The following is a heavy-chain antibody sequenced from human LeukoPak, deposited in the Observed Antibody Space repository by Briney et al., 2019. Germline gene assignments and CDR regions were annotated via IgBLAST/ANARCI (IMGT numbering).Heavy chain of an antibody. CDR1: GFKFSDFW. D-gene: IGHD3-16*01. J-gene: IGHJ4*02. CDR3: VRDSRPGGAMGLYHNFDF. V-gene: IGHV3-7*01. Sequence: GGSLRLSCAASGFKFSDFWMTWVRQTPGKGLEWVANIKEDGSEEYHVDSVKGRFTISRDNTKSSLFLQMNSLRGDDTAVYYCVRDSRPGGAMGLYHNFDFWGQGTPVTVSS. CDR2: IKEDGSEE.